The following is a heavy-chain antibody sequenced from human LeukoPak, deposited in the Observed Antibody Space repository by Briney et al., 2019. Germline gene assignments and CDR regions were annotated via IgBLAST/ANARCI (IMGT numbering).Heavy chain of an antibody. D-gene: IGHD4/OR15-4a*01. V-gene: IGHV4-34*01. Sequence: SETLSLTCAVYGGSFSGYYWSWIRQPPGKGLEGIGEINHSGSTNYNPSLKSRVTISVDTSKYQFSLKLSSVTAADTAVYYCARDGAAGHFDPWGQGTLVTVSS. CDR2: INHSGST. CDR3: ARDGAAGHFDP. CDR1: GGSFSGYY. J-gene: IGHJ5*02.